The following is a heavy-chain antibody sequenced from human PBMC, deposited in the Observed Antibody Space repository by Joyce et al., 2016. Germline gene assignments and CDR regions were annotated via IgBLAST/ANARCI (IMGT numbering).Heavy chain of an antibody. J-gene: IGHJ4*02. V-gene: IGHV1-3*01. CDR3: AAGFYDVVTGKADPEY. D-gene: IGHD3-9*01. Sequence: QVQVVQSGAELRKPGASVKVSCKSSGYTFIFNGVHGVRQAPGQRPEWMGLIHGGNGNVEYSQQFQDRITITRDTAASTAYLEVSSLRSEDTAIYYCAAGFYDVVTGKADPEYWGQGTLVTVST. CDR1: GYTFIFNG. CDR2: IHGGNGNV.